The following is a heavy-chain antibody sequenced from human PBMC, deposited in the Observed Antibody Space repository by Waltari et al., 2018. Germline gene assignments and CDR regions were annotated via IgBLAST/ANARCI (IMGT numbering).Heavy chain of an antibody. V-gene: IGHV2-5*02. CDR1: GFSLNSGGVG. D-gene: IGHD6-19*01. CDR3: AHRRLGQWLSFDF. J-gene: IGHJ4*02. CDR2: IYWDDEK. Sequence: QITLKESGPALVKPTQTLTLTCTFSGFSLNSGGVGVGWIRQPPGEALEWLALIYWDDEKYYRPSLKSRLAITKDTTKSQVVLTMTDMDPVETATYFCAHRRLGQWLSFDFWGPGILVAVSS.